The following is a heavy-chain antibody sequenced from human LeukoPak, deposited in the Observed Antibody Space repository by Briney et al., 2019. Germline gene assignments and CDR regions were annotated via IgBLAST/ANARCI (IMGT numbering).Heavy chain of an antibody. J-gene: IGHJ6*03. CDR3: ARGQGPWELLRQMGYYYYYMDV. CDR2: IYYSGST. V-gene: IGHV4-59*01. D-gene: IGHD1-26*01. CDR1: GGSISTYY. Sequence: LETLSLTCTVSGGSISTYYWSWIRQPPGKGLEWIGYIYYSGSTNYNPSLKSRVTISVDTSKNQFSLKLSSVTAADTAVYYCARGQGPWELLRQMGYYYYYMDVWGKGTTVTVSS.